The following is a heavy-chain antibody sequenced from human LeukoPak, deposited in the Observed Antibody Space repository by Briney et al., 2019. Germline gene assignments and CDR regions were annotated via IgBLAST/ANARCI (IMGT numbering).Heavy chain of an antibody. CDR2: IYSGGST. CDR3: ARDGAAYDFWSGQGMYYFDY. V-gene: IGHV3-66*02. J-gene: IGHJ4*02. Sequence: EGSLRLSCAASGFTVSSNYMSWVRQAPGKGLEWVSVIYSGGSTYYADSVKGRFTISRDNSKNTLYLQMNSLRAEDTAVYYCARDGAAYDFWSGQGMYYFDYWGQGTLVTVSS. D-gene: IGHD3-3*01. CDR1: GFTVSSNY.